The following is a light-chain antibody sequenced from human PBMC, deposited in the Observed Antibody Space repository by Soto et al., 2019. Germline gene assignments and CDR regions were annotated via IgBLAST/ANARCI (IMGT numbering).Light chain of an antibody. CDR2: DVT. Sequence: QSVRTQPRSVSGSPGQSVTISFTGTSSDVGGYNYVSWYQQHPGKAPKLMIYDVTTRPSGVPDRFSGSKSGNTASLTISGLQAEDEADYYCSSHAGSSVVFGTGTKVTVL. J-gene: IGLJ1*01. V-gene: IGLV2-11*01. CDR3: SSHAGSSVV. CDR1: SSDVGGYNY.